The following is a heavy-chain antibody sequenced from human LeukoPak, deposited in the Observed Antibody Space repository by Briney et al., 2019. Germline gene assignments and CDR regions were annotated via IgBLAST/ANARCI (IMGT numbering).Heavy chain of an antibody. CDR3: ASGLRYFDLYY. Sequence: PSETLSLTCTVSGYSISSGYYWGWIRQPPGKGLEWIGYIHYSGSTNYSPSLKSRVTISVDTSKNQFSLKLSSVTAADTAVYYCASGLRYFDLYYWGQGTLVTVSS. CDR2: IHYSGST. CDR1: GYSISSGYY. V-gene: IGHV4-38-2*02. D-gene: IGHD3-9*01. J-gene: IGHJ4*02.